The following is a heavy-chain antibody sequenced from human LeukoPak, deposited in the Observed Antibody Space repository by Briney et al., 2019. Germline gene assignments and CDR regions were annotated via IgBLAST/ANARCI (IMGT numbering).Heavy chain of an antibody. CDR3: ARGHSGYLDS. CDR1: GDSVSSNSAA. V-gene: IGHV6-1*01. Sequence: SQTLSLTCAISGDSVSSNSAACNWIRQSPSRGLEWLGRTYYRSKWYDAYAESVKSRVTIKPDTSRNQFSLQLDSVTPEDTAVYYCARGHSGYLDSWGQGTLVTVSS. J-gene: IGHJ4*02. CDR2: TYYRSKWYD. D-gene: IGHD3-22*01.